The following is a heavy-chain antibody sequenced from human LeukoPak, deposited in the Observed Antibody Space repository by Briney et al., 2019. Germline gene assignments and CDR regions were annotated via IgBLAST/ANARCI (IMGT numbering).Heavy chain of an antibody. CDR1: GGSFSAYY. V-gene: IGHV4-34*01. Sequence: SETLSLTCAVYGGSFSAYYWRWIRQPPGRGLEWIGEVNHSGSTNYNPSLKSRVTISVDTSKNQFSLRLSSVTAADTAVYHCSHKFTIFGVVILDVWGKGTTVTVSS. CDR2: VNHSGST. CDR3: SHKFTIFGVVILDV. D-gene: IGHD3-3*01. J-gene: IGHJ6*04.